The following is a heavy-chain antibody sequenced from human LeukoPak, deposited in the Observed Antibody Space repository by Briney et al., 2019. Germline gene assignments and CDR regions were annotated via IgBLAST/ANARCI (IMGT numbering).Heavy chain of an antibody. J-gene: IGHJ4*02. CDR1: GGSISSSSYY. Sequence: SETLSLTCTVSGGSISSSSYYWGWIRQPPGKGLEWIGSIYYSGSTYYNPTLKTRVTISVDTSKNQFSLKLSSVTAADWAVYYCARRRCYNSSLRYGPAYLDYWGQGTLVTVSS. V-gene: IGHV4-39*01. D-gene: IGHD3-22*01. CDR2: IYYSGST. CDR3: ARRRCYNSSLRYGPAYLDY.